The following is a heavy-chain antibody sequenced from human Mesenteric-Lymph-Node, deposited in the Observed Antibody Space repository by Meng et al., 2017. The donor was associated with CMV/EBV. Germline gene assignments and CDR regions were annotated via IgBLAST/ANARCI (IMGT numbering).Heavy chain of an antibody. CDR3: AKAAGEIFGVVITD. V-gene: IGHV3-21*01. J-gene: IGHJ4*02. CDR1: GFTFSSYA. Sequence: GESLKISCAASGFTFSSYAMDWVRQAPGKGLEWVASISTRGTYKYYAESLKGRFTISRDNAKNSLSLQMDSLRAEDTAIYYCAKAAGEIFGVVITDWGQGILVTVS. D-gene: IGHD3-3*01. CDR2: ISTRGTYK.